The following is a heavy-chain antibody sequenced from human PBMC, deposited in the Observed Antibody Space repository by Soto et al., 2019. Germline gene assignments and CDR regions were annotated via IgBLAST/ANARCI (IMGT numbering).Heavy chain of an antibody. V-gene: IGHV3-23*01. CDR1: GFTFSSYA. Sequence: EVQLLESGGGLVQPGGSLRLSCAASGFTFSSYALSWVRQAPGKGLEWVSAISGSGGSTYYADSVKGRFTISRDNSKNTLYLQMNSLRAEDTAVYYCAKSGGYNYGYQETDYWGQGTLVTVSS. CDR2: ISGSGGST. D-gene: IGHD5-18*01. CDR3: AKSGGYNYGYQETDY. J-gene: IGHJ4*02.